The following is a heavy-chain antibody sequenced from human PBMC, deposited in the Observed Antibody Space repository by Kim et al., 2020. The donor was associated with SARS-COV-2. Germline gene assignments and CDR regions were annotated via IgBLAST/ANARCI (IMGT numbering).Heavy chain of an antibody. CDR1: GGTFSSYA. Sequence: SVKVSCKASGGTFSSYAISWVRQAPGQGLEWMGGIIPIFGTANYAQKFQGRVTITADESTSTAYMELSSLRSEDTAVYYCANVPYGSGSYPDPYFYGMDVWGQGTTVTVSS. V-gene: IGHV1-69*13. D-gene: IGHD3-10*01. CDR3: ANVPYGSGSYPDPYFYGMDV. J-gene: IGHJ6*02. CDR2: IIPIFGTA.